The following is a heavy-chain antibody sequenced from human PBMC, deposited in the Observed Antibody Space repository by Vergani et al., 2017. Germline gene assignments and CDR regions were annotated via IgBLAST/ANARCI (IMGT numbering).Heavy chain of an antibody. J-gene: IGHJ4*02. D-gene: IGHD6-19*01. CDR1: CGSISSSSYY. CDR2: SYYSGST. Sequence: QLQLQESGPGLVKPSETLSLICTVSCGSISSSSYYWGWTRQPPGKGLEWIGSSYYSGSTYYNPSLKRRVTISVDTSKNQFSLKLSSVTAADTAVYYCARGTQWLVLYWGQGTLVTVSS. V-gene: IGHV4-39*01. CDR3: ARGTQWLVLY.